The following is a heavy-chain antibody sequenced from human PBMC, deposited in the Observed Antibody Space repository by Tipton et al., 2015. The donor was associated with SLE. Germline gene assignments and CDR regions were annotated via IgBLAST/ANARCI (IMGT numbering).Heavy chain of an antibody. CDR2: ISSSGSTI. CDR1: GFTFSSYE. Sequence: SLRLSCAASGFTFSSYEMNWVRQAPGKGLEWVSYISSSGSTIYYADSVKGRFTISRDNAKNSLYLQMNSLRAEDTAVYYCARTGIAAAGQYFDYWGQGTLVTVSS. D-gene: IGHD6-13*01. V-gene: IGHV3-48*03. J-gene: IGHJ4*02. CDR3: ARTGIAAAGQYFDY.